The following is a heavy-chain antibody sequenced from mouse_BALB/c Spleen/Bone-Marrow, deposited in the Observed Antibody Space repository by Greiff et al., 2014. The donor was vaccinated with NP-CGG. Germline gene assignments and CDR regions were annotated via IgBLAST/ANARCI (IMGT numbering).Heavy chain of an antibody. CDR1: GFNIKDTY. V-gene: IGHV14-3*02. CDR2: IDPANGNT. J-gene: IGHJ4*01. Sequence: EVQLQQSGAELVKPGASVKLSCTASGFNIKDTYMHWVKQRPEQGLEWTGRIDPANGNTKYDPKFQGKATITADTSSNTAYLQLSRLTSEDTAVYYCAGASYYAMDYWGQGTSVTVSS. CDR3: AGASYYAMDY.